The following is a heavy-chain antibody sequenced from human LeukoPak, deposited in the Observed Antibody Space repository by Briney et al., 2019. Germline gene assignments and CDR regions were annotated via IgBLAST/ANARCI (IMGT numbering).Heavy chain of an antibody. CDR3: ARCTTGSGSLYGMDV. CDR1: GYTFTSYA. D-gene: IGHD3-10*01. CDR2: INAGNGNT. V-gene: IGHV1-3*01. Sequence: ASVNVSCKASGYTFTSYAMHWVRQAPGQRLEWMGWINAGNGNTKYSQKFQGRVTITRDTSASTAYMELSSLRSEDTAVYYCARCTTGSGSLYGMDVWGQGTTVTVSS. J-gene: IGHJ6*02.